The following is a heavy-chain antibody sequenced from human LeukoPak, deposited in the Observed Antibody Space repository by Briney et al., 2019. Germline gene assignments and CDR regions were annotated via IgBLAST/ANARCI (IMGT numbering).Heavy chain of an antibody. CDR2: ISSSGGTI. CDR1: GFTFSDYE. D-gene: IGHD6-19*01. V-gene: IGHV3-48*03. J-gene: IGHJ4*02. CDR3: ARDWGIAEA. Sequence: HPGGSLRLSCAASGFTFSDYEMNWVRQPPGKGLEWVSYISSSGGTIYYAGSVRGRFTVSRDNAKNSLYLQMNSLRAEDTAVYYCARDWGIAEAWGQGTLVTVSS.